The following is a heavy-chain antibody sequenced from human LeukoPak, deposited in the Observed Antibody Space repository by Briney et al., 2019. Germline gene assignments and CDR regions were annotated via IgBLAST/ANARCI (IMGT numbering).Heavy chain of an antibody. CDR2: MNPNSGNT. D-gene: IGHD6-19*01. V-gene: IGHV1-8*03. Sequence: ASVKVSCKASGYTFTSNDINWVRQATGQGLEWMGWMNPNSGNTGYAQKFQGRVTITRNTSISTAFMELSSLRSEDTAVYYCARRAVGNSYYYSMDVWGKGTTVTVSS. CDR3: ARRAVGNSYYYSMDV. J-gene: IGHJ6*03. CDR1: GYTFTSND.